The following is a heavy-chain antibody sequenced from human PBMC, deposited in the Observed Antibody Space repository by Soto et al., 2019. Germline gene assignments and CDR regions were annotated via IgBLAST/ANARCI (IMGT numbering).Heavy chain of an antibody. D-gene: IGHD6-6*01. CDR2: IYHSGST. J-gene: IGHJ4*02. Sequence: SETLSLTCAVSGGSISSSNWWSWVRQPPGKGLEWIGEIYHSGSTNYNPSLKSRVTISVDKSKNQFSLKLSSVTAADTAVYYCASSHRPTLPYYFDYWGQGTLVTVSS. V-gene: IGHV4-4*02. CDR3: ASSHRPTLPYYFDY. CDR1: GGSISSSNW.